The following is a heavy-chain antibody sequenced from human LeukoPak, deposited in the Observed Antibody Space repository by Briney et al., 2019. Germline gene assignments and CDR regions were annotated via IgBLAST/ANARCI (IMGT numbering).Heavy chain of an antibody. D-gene: IGHD2-15*01. CDR3: ARGSGYCSGGSCFYPMFDP. V-gene: IGHV1-69*13. CDR2: IIPIFPTA. CDR1: GGTFNNYA. Sequence: SAKVSCKASGGTFNNYAISWVRQAPGQGLEWMGGIIPIFPTANYAQKFQGRVTITADESTSTAYMELSSLRSEDTAVYYCARGSGYCSGGSCFYPMFDPWGQGTLVTVSS. J-gene: IGHJ5*02.